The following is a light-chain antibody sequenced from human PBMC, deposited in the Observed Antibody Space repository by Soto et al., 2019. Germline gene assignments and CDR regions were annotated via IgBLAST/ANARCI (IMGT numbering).Light chain of an antibody. CDR2: EVR. CDR1: MRDVGAYNL. Sequence: QSALTQPASVSGSAGQSITISCSGTMRDVGAYNLVSWYQQHPGTAPKLIIYEVRNRPSGISSRFSGSRSGNTASLTISGLQSEDEGDYYCSSNKIGSTYVFGTGTKLTVL. J-gene: IGLJ1*01. CDR3: SSNKIGSTYV. V-gene: IGLV2-14*01.